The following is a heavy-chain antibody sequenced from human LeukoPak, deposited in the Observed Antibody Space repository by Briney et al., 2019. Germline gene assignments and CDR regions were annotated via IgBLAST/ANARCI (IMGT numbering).Heavy chain of an antibody. V-gene: IGHV1-18*04. CDR2: ISTYNGDT. D-gene: IGHD2-2*01. J-gene: IGHJ4*02. Sequence: ASVKVSCKASGYTFTTYGISWVRQAPGQGLEWMGWISTYNGDTNYAQKLQGRVTMTADTSTSTTYMVLRSLRSNDTAVYYCALFPYCTTATCYYFDFWGQGTLVTVSS. CDR1: GYTFTTYG. CDR3: ALFPYCTTATCYYFDF.